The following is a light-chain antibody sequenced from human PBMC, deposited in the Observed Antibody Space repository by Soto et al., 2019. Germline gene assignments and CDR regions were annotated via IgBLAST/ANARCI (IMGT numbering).Light chain of an antibody. J-gene: IGLJ2*01. Sequence: QSVLTQPPSASGSPGQSVTISCTGTSSDVGGYNYVSWYQQHPGKAPKLVIYEVSKRPSGVPDRFSGSKSGNTASLTVSGLQAEDEADYYCSSYAGSNNLVFGGVTKLTVL. CDR3: SSYAGSNNLV. V-gene: IGLV2-8*01. CDR2: EVS. CDR1: SSDVGGYNY.